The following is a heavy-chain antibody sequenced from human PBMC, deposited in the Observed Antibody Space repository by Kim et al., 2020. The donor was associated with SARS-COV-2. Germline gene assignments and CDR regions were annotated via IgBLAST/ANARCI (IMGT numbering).Heavy chain of an antibody. CDR1: GGSFSGYY. D-gene: IGHD2-15*01. J-gene: IGHJ6*02. Sequence: SETLSLTCAVYGGSFSGYYWSWIRQPPGKGLEWIGEINHSGSTNYNPSLKSRVTISVDTSKNQFSLKLSSVTAADTAVYYCARDIYYYGMDVWGQGTTV. CDR2: INHSGST. CDR3: ARDIYYYGMDV. V-gene: IGHV4-34*01.